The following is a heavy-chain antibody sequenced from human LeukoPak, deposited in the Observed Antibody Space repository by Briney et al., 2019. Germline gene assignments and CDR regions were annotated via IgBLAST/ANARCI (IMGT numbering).Heavy chain of an antibody. CDR1: GGSISSGDYY. Sequence: PSETLSLTCTVSGGSISSGDYYWSWIRQPPGKGLEWIGYIYYSGSTYYNPSLKSRVTISVDTSKNQFSLKLSSVTAADTAVYYCARAYSYDSSGYFRDAFDIWGQGTMVTVSS. CDR3: ARAYSYDSSGYFRDAFDI. CDR2: IYYSGST. J-gene: IGHJ3*02. V-gene: IGHV4-30-4*01. D-gene: IGHD3-22*01.